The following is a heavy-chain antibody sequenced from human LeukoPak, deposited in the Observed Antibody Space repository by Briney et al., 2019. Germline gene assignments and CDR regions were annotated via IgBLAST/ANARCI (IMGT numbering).Heavy chain of an antibody. CDR2: ISAYNGNT. V-gene: IGHV1-18*01. CDR3: ARANYYDSSGYGRGYFDY. J-gene: IGHJ4*02. D-gene: IGHD3-22*01. Sequence: ASVKVSCKASGYTFTSYGISWVRQAPGQGLEWMGWISAYNGNTNYAQKLQGRVTMTTDTSTSTAYMELRSLRSDDTAVYYCARANYYDSSGYGRGYFDYWGQGTLVTVSS. CDR1: GYTFTSYG.